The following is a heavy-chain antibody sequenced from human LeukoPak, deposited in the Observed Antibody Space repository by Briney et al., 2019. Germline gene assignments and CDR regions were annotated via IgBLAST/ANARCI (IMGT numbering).Heavy chain of an antibody. CDR3: AKRIQSAMATGY. J-gene: IGHJ4*02. D-gene: IGHD5-18*01. Sequence: GGSLRLSCAASGFTFSDSALSWVRQAPGKGLEWVSDISGSGGSTYYADSVKGRFTISRDNSKNTLYLQMNSLRAEDTAVYYCAKRIQSAMATGYWGQGTLVTVSS. V-gene: IGHV3-23*01. CDR1: GFTFSDSA. CDR2: ISGSGGST.